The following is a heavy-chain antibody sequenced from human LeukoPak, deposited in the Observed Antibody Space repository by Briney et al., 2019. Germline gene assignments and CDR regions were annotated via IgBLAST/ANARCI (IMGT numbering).Heavy chain of an antibody. CDR3: AGKSPGWSMAFDH. D-gene: IGHD2-8*01. CDR2: ISSSGSTI. V-gene: IGHV3-48*03. CDR1: GFTFSSYE. Sequence: GSLRLSCAASGFTFSSYEMNWVRQAPGKGLEWVSYISSSGSTIYYAASVKGRFTISRDNAKNSLYLQMNSLRAEGTAVYYCAGKSPGWSMAFDHWGQGTLVTVSS. J-gene: IGHJ4*02.